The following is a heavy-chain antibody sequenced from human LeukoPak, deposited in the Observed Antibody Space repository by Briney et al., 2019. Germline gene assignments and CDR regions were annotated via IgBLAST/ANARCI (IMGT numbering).Heavy chain of an antibody. CDR1: GYTFTFYY. D-gene: IGHD3-22*01. Sequence: ASVTVSFKASGYTFTFYYMHWVRQAPGQGLEWMGWINPNSGGTNYAQMFQGRVTMTRDTSISTAYMELSSLKSDDTAVYYCAKYYYDSYEGYYFDYWGQGTLVTVSS. CDR3: AKYYYDSYEGYYFDY. V-gene: IGHV1-2*02. CDR2: INPNSGGT. J-gene: IGHJ4*02.